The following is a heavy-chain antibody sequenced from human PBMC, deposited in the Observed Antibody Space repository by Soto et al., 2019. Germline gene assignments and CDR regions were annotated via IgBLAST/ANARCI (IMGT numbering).Heavy chain of an antibody. CDR1: GFTFGSYG. CDR3: ARDHPYCSGGSCYYFDY. D-gene: IGHD2-15*01. J-gene: IGHJ4*02. V-gene: IGHV3-33*01. CDR2: IWYDGSNK. Sequence: QVQLVESGGGVVQPGRSLRLSCAASGFTFGSYGMHWVRQAPGKGLEWVAVIWYDGSNKYYADSVKGRFTISRDNSKNTLYLQMNSLRAEDTAVYYCARDHPYCSGGSCYYFDYWGQGTLVTVSS.